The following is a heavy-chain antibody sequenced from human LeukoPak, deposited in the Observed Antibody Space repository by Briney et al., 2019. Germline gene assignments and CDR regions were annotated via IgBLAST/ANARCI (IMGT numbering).Heavy chain of an antibody. CDR3: ARGQWRNSYGYAVGNWFDP. J-gene: IGHJ5*02. CDR2: INHGGST. Sequence: PSETLSLTCAVYGGSFSSYYWNWIRQPPGRGLEWIGEINHGGSTNYNPSLKSRVTISVDTSKNQFSLNLTSVTAADTAVYYCARGQWRNSYGYAVGNWFDPWGQGTLVTVSS. V-gene: IGHV4-34*01. D-gene: IGHD5-18*01. CDR1: GGSFSSYY.